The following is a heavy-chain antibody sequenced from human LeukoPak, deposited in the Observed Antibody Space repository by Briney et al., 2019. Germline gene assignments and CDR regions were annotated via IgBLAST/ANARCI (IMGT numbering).Heavy chain of an antibody. J-gene: IGHJ5*02. D-gene: IGHD3-10*01. CDR2: INPSGGST. Sequence: GASVKVSCKASGYTFTSYYMHWVRQAPGQGLEWMGIINPSGGSTGYAQKFQGRVTMTRDTSTSTVYMELSSLRSEDTAVYYCARDGGSGSYMYNWFDPWGQGTLVTVSS. CDR1: GYTFTSYY. CDR3: ARDGGSGSYMYNWFDP. V-gene: IGHV1-46*01.